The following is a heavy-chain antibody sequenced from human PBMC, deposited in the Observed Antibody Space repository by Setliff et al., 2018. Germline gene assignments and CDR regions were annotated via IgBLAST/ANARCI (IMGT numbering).Heavy chain of an antibody. CDR1: GFTFTSYV. Sequence: QAGGSLRLSCVASGFTFTSYVMTWVRQAPGKGLEWVSAMSGSGGSINYADSVKGRFTISRDNSKNTLYLQMDSLRDDDTAVYYCAKPTQGQLALGAWGQGTLVTVSS. D-gene: IGHD1-1*01. J-gene: IGHJ5*02. CDR3: AKPTQGQLALGA. CDR2: MSGSGGSI. V-gene: IGHV3-23*01.